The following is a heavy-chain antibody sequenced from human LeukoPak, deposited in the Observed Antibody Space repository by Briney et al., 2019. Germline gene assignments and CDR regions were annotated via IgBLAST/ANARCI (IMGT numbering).Heavy chain of an antibody. D-gene: IGHD6-6*01. CDR3: ARLIVGSSSTGWFDP. CDR1: GYTFTSYW. Sequence: PGESLRISCQSSGYTFTSYWIGWVRQMPGKGLQWMGIIYPGDSDTTYSPSFQGQVTISADKSISTAYLQRSSLKASDTAIYYCARLIVGSSSTGWFDPWGQGTLVTVSS. CDR2: IYPGDSDT. V-gene: IGHV5-51*01. J-gene: IGHJ5*02.